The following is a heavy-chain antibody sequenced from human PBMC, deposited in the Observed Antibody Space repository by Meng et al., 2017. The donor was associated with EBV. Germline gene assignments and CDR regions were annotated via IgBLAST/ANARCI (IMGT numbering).Heavy chain of an antibody. CDR1: GGPFRYYA. D-gene: IGHD3-10*01. CDR2: FLPRLGAP. J-gene: IGHJ4*02. CDR3: ASESGRGYTPDY. V-gene: IGHV1-69*01. Sequence: QVQLVQSAAGVKKPGSSVKASCKTSGGPFRYYAISWVRQAPGQGLEWLGGFLPRLGAPNYAQKFHGRVKITADESTSTHYMDLSSLRSEDTAIYYCASESGRGYTPDYWGQGTLVTVSS.